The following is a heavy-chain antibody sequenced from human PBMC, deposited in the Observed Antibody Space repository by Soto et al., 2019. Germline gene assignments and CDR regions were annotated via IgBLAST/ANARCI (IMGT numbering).Heavy chain of an antibody. D-gene: IGHD6-19*01. CDR2: ISAYNGNT. CDR3: ARDGRVVAVAGTDYYYGMDV. Sequence: QGQLVQSGAEVKKPGASVKVSCKASGYTFTSYGISWVRQAPGQGLEWMGWISAYNGNTEYAQNFQGRVTMTTDTSTSPAYMELRRGRSDDTAVYYCARDGRVVAVAGTDYYYGMDVWGQGTTVTVSS. CDR1: GYTFTSYG. J-gene: IGHJ6*02. V-gene: IGHV1-18*04.